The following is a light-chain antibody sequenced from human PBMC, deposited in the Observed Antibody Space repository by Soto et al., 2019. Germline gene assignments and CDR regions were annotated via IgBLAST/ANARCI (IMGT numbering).Light chain of an antibody. V-gene: IGLV2-14*01. CDR1: SSDVGGYKY. Sequence: QSALTQPASVSGSPGQSITISCTGTSSDVGGYKYVSWYQQHPGKAPKLMIYEVSYRPSGVSNRFSGSKSGNTAALTISGLQAADEVDYYCSLYTSENTYVFGTGTKVTVL. CDR3: SLYTSENTYV. CDR2: EVS. J-gene: IGLJ1*01.